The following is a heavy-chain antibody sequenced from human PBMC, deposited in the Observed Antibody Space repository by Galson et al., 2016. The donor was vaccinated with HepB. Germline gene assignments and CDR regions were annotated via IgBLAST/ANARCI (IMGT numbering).Heavy chain of an antibody. CDR2: IGSSPGTV. CDR3: ATVKLTTWYSFDS. V-gene: IGHV3-48*01. J-gene: IGHJ4*02. D-gene: IGHD2-2*01. Sequence: SLRLSCAASGFTFTSYSMNWVRQVPGKGLEWVSYIGSSPGTVYYADSVKGRFTISRDNAKNSLYLQMNSLRVEDGAVYYCATVKLTTWYSFDSWGQGTLVTVSS. CDR1: GFTFTSYS.